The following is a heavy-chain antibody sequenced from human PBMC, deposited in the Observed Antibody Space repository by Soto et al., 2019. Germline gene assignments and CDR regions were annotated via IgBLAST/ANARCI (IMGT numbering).Heavy chain of an antibody. V-gene: IGHV3-23*01. CDR1: GLTFSNYA. CDR3: AKNQERELPRVIDF. J-gene: IGHJ4*02. CDR2: MSGSSSTT. Sequence: GGSLRLSCATSGLTFSNYAMSWVRQAPGGGLEWVSSMSGSSSTTYYADSVRGRFTISRDRSKNTLYLQMGSLRAEDTALYYCAKNQERELPRVIDFWGQGTLVTVSS. D-gene: IGHD1-7*01.